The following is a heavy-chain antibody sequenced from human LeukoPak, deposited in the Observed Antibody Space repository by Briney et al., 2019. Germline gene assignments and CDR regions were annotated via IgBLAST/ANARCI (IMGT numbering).Heavy chain of an antibody. V-gene: IGHV4-39*07. D-gene: IGHD3-10*02. CDR3: ARGLLFGVVNDGFDI. CDR1: GGSISSSSYY. J-gene: IGHJ3*02. CDR2: IYYSGST. Sequence: PSETLSLTCTVSGGSISSSSYYWGWIRQPPGKGLEWIGSIYYSGSTYYNPSLKSRVTISVDTSKNQFSLKLSSVTAADTAVYYCARGLLFGVVNDGFDIWGQGTMVTVSS.